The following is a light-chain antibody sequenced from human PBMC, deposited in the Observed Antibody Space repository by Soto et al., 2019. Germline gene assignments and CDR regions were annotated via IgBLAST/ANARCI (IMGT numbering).Light chain of an antibody. CDR1: SSNIGAGYD. V-gene: IGLV1-40*01. CDR2: GNS. CDR3: QSYDSSLSGL. Sequence: QSVLTQPPSVSGAPGQRVTISCTGSSSNIGAGYDVHWYQQLPGTAPKLLIYGNSNRPSGVPDRFSGSKSGTSASLAITGLQAEDEVDYYCQSYDSSLSGLFGGGTQLTVL. J-gene: IGLJ3*02.